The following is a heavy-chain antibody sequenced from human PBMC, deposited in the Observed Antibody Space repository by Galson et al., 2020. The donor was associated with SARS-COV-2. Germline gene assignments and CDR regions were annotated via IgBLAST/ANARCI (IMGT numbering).Heavy chain of an antibody. D-gene: IGHD3-22*01. V-gene: IGHV5-51*01. CDR1: GYSFTSYW. CDR2: IYPGDSDT. Sequence: HGESLKISCKGSGYSFTSYWIGWVRQMPGKGLEWMGIIYPGDSDTRYSPSFQGQVTISADKSISTAYLQWSSLKASDTAMYYCARRRYDSSGYYYGYYYYYMDGWGKGTTVTVSS. J-gene: IGHJ6*03. CDR3: ARRRYDSSGYYYGYYYYYMDG.